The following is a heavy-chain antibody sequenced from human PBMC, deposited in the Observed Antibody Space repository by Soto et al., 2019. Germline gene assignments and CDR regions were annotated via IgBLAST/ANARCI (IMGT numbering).Heavy chain of an antibody. J-gene: IGHJ4*02. CDR1: GFTVSSNY. CDR2: IYGGGST. CDR3: ARDTFGGDCYSHFDY. Sequence: EVQLVESGGGLVQPGGSLRLSCAASGFTVSSNYMSWVRQAPGKGLEWVSVIYGGGSTYYADSVKGRFTISRDNSKNTLYLQMNSLRAEDTAVYYCARDTFGGDCYSHFDYWGQGTLVTVSS. V-gene: IGHV3-66*01. D-gene: IGHD2-21*02.